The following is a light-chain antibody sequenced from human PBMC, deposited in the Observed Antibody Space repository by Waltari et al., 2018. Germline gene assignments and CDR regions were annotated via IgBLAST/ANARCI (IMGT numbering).Light chain of an antibody. Sequence: QSVLTQPPSVSGAPGQRVSISCTGSGSNLAAGYDVHWYTQPPGKAPKLLIYGTSTRPPGVPDRFFGSQSGTSASLAITALQAEDEAEYYCQSYDTSLSVVFGGGTKLTVL. CDR2: GTS. CDR1: GSNLAAGYD. J-gene: IGLJ2*01. V-gene: IGLV1-40*01. CDR3: QSYDTSLSVV.